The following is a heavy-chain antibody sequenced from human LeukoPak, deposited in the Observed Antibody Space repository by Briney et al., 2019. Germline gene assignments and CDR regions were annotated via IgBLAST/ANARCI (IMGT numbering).Heavy chain of an antibody. J-gene: IGHJ4*02. CDR3: ASFLWVISFDY. CDR1: GGSISSSTYY. CDR2: MYFSGST. Sequence: SETLSLTCTVSGGSISSSTYYWGWIRQPPGKGLEWIGSMYFSGSTHYNPSLKSRVTISVDTSKNQFSLKLSPVTAADTAVYYCASFLWVISFDYWGQGTLVTVSS. D-gene: IGHD2-21*01. V-gene: IGHV4-39*01.